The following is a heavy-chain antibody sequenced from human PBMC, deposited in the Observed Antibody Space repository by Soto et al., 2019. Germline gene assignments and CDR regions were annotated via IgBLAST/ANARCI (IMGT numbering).Heavy chain of an antibody. V-gene: IGHV3-48*01. J-gene: IGHJ4*02. CDR1: EFTVSSYS. Sequence: PGGSLRLCFAAGEFTVSSYSMNWVRKAPGKGLEWVSYISSSSSTIYYADSVKGRFTISRDNAKNSLSLQMNSLKTEDTAVYFCGRPVTGSGHIDYWGQGTLVTVSS. CDR2: ISSSSSTI. CDR3: GRPVTGSGHIDY. D-gene: IGHD3-9*01.